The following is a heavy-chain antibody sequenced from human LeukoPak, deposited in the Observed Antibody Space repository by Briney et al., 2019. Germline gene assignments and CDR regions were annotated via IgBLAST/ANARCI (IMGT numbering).Heavy chain of an antibody. V-gene: IGHV4-59*01. D-gene: IGHD3-22*01. CDR1: GGSISSYY. J-gene: IGHJ5*02. CDR2: IYYSGGT. CDR3: ARGGSSGYYAWFDP. Sequence: SETLSLTCTVSGGSISSYYWSWIRQPPGKGLEWIGYIYYSGGTNYNPSLESRVTISVDTSKNQFSLKLSSVTAADTAVYYCARGGSSGYYAWFDPWGQGTLVTVSS.